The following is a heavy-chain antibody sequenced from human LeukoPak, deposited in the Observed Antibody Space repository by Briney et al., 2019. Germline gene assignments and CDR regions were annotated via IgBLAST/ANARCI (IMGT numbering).Heavy chain of an antibody. D-gene: IGHD4-17*01. V-gene: IGHV3-7*01. CDR2: IKQDGSEK. Sequence: GRSLRLSCAASGFTFSNAWMSWVRQAPGKGLEWVANIKQDGSEKYYVDSVKGRFTISRDNAKNSLYLQMNSLRAEDTAVYYCARRSTVTGFDIWGQGTMVTVSS. CDR1: GFTFSNAW. CDR3: ARRSTVTGFDI. J-gene: IGHJ3*02.